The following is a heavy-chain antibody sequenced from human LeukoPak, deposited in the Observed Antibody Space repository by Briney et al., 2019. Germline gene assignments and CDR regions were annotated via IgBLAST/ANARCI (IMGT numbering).Heavy chain of an antibody. Sequence: GGSLRLSCAASGFTFSSYEMNWVRQAPGKGLEWVSYISSSGSTIYYEDSVKGRFTISRDNSKNSLYLQMNSLRTEDTALYYCAKGGGHSSSWYEKDFDYWGQGTLVTVSS. V-gene: IGHV3-48*03. J-gene: IGHJ4*02. CDR3: AKGGGHSSSWYEKDFDY. CDR1: GFTFSSYE. D-gene: IGHD6-13*01. CDR2: ISSSGSTI.